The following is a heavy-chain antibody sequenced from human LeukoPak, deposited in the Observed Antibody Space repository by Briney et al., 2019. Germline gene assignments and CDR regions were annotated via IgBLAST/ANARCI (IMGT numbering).Heavy chain of an antibody. CDR1: GFAVSGNY. CDR3: ARGQIAVAGSGWFDP. Sequence: GGSLRLSCAASGFAVSGNYMSWARQAPGKGLEWVSVIYSGDNTYYADSVKGRFTISRHNSKNMLYPQMNNLRPEDTAVYYCARGQIAVAGSGWFDPWGQGTLVTVSS. D-gene: IGHD6-19*01. V-gene: IGHV3-53*04. CDR2: IYSGDNT. J-gene: IGHJ5*02.